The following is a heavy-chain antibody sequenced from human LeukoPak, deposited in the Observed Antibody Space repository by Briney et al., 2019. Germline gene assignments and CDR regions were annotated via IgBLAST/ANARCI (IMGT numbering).Heavy chain of an antibody. CDR2: INHSGST. CDR3: ARRGLGSGSYYLDY. V-gene: IGHV4-34*01. J-gene: IGHJ4*02. Sequence: SETLSLTCAVYGGSFSGYYWSWIRQPPGKGLEWIGEINHSGSTNHNPSLKSRVTISVDTSKNQFSLKLSSVTAADTAVYYCARRGLGSGSYYLDYWGQGTLVTVSS. CDR1: GGSFSGYY. D-gene: IGHD3-10*01.